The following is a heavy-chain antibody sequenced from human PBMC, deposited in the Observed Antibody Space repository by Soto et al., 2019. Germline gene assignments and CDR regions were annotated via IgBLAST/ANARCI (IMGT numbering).Heavy chain of an antibody. CDR3: ARDGGYDFWSGYYTWDYFDY. D-gene: IGHD3-3*01. J-gene: IGHJ4*02. Sequence: GGSLRLSCAASGFTFSNYGMHWVRQAQGKGLEWVAVIWYDGSNKYYADSVKGRFTISRDNSKNTLYLQMNSLRAEDTAVYYCARDGGYDFWSGYYTWDYFDYWGQGTLVTVSS. V-gene: IGHV3-33*01. CDR1: GFTFSNYG. CDR2: IWYDGSNK.